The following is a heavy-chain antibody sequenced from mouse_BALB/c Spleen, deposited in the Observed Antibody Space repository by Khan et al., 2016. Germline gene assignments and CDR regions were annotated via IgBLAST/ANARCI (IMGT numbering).Heavy chain of an antibody. V-gene: IGHV5-9-3*01. CDR2: ISSGGSYT. CDR3: ARRDYDYDVGAMDY. D-gene: IGHD2-4*01. J-gene: IGHJ4*01. CDR1: GFTFSSYA. Sequence: EVELVESGGGLVKPGGSLKLSCAASGFTFSSYAMSWVRQIPEKRLEWVATISSGGSYTFYPDSVQGRFTISRDNAKNTLYLQMSSLRSEDTAMXYCARRDYDYDVGAMDYWGQGTSVTVSS.